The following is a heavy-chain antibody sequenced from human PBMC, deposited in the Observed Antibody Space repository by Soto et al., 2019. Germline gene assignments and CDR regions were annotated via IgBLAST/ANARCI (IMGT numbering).Heavy chain of an antibody. Sequence: QVQLQESGPGLVRPSGTLSLTCAVSGDSINSNYCWTWVRQPPGKGLEWIAEIYYSGGTSYNPSLKSRVTISMDKSKNQFSLNLTSVTAADTAMYYYARDTGWGLGYWGQGTLVTVSS. J-gene: IGHJ4*02. CDR2: IYYSGGT. V-gene: IGHV4-4*02. CDR1: GDSINSNYC. CDR3: ARDTGWGLGY. D-gene: IGHD6-19*01.